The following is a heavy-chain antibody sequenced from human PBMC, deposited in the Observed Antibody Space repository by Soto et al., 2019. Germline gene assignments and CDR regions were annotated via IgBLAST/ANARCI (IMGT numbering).Heavy chain of an antibody. CDR3: ARGWNFGYYYYGMDV. J-gene: IGHJ6*02. V-gene: IGHV3-30-3*01. D-gene: IGHD1-7*01. Sequence: GGSLRLSCAASGFTFSSYAMHWVRQAPGKGLEWVAVISYDGSNKYYAESVKGRFTISRDNSKNTLYLQMNSLRAEDTAVYYCARGWNFGYYYYGMDVWGQGTTVTVSS. CDR1: GFTFSSYA. CDR2: ISYDGSNK.